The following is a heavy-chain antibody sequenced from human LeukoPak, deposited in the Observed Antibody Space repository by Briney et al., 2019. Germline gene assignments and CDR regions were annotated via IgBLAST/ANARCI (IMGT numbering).Heavy chain of an antibody. D-gene: IGHD3-22*01. J-gene: IGHJ5*02. CDR3: ARVPDSSGYYNWFDP. CDR1: GYTFTGYY. V-gene: IGHV1-2*02. CDR2: INPNSGGT. Sequence: ASVKVSCKASGYTFTGYYMHWVRQAPGQELEWMGWINPNSGGTNYAQKFQGRVTMTRDTSISTAYMELSGLRSDDTAVYYCARVPDSSGYYNWFDPWGQGTLVTVSS.